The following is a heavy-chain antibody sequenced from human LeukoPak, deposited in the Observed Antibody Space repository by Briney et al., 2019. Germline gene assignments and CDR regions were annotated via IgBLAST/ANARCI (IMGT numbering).Heavy chain of an antibody. Sequence: SETLSLTCTVSGGSISTYYWNWIRQPPGKGLEWIGYIYYSGRTNYNPSLKSRVTISVDTSKNQFSLKLSSVTAADTAVYYCARHTRWAYYYGSGSYSRHNWFDPWGQGTLVTVSS. CDR1: GGSISTYY. J-gene: IGHJ5*02. D-gene: IGHD3-10*01. CDR3: ARHTRWAYYYGSGSYSRHNWFDP. V-gene: IGHV4-59*08. CDR2: IYYSGRT.